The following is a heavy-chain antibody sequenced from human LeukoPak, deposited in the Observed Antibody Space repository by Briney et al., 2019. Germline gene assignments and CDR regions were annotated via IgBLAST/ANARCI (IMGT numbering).Heavy chain of an antibody. J-gene: IGHJ4*02. D-gene: IGHD6-13*01. V-gene: IGHV4-4*02. Sequence: PSGTLSLTRAVSGGSISNDKWWSWVRQSPVKGLEWIGEMYHSGSTNYNPSLKSRVTISVDKSNNQFSLKLISVTAADTAMYYCATGTSWYYYYWGQGTLVTVSS. CDR3: ATGTSWYYYY. CDR1: GGSISNDKW. CDR2: MYHSGST.